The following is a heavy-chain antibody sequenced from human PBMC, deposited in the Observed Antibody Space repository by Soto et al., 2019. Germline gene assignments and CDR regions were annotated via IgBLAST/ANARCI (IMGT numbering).Heavy chain of an antibody. CDR2: ISYDGSNK. J-gene: IGHJ4*02. Sequence: QVQLVESGGGVVQPGRSLRLSCAASGFTFSSYGMHWVRQAPGKGLEWVAVISYDGSNKYYADSVKGRFTISRDNSKNPLYLQMTSLRAEDTAVYYCAKDVGPNSSLNLFDYWGQGTLVTVSS. CDR1: GFTFSSYG. D-gene: IGHD6-19*01. CDR3: AKDVGPNSSLNLFDY. V-gene: IGHV3-30*18.